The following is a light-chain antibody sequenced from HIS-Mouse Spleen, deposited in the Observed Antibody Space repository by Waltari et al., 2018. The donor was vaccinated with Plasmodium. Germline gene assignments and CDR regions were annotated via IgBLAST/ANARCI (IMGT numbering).Light chain of an antibody. CDR3: AAWDDSLSGPV. J-gene: IGLJ2*01. Sequence: QSVLTQPPSASGTPGPRVTISCSGSSPTIGSNYVYAYQQLPGTAPKLLIYRNKQRPSGVPDRFSGSKSGTSASLAISGLRSEDEADYYCAAWDDSLSGPVFGGGTKLTVL. CDR1: SPTIGSNY. CDR2: RNK. V-gene: IGLV1-47*01.